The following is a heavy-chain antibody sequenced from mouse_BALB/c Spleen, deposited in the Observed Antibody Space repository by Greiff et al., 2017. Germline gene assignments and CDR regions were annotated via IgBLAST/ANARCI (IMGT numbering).Heavy chain of an antibody. CDR2: IWSGGST. Sequence: QVQLKESGPGLVQPSQSLSITCTVSGFSLTSYGVHWVRQSPGKGLEWLGVIWSGGSTDYNAAFISRLSISKDNSKSQVFFKMNSLQANDTAIYYCARDHYYGYVRYAMDYWGQGTSVTVSS. CDR3: ARDHYYGYVRYAMDY. J-gene: IGHJ4*01. V-gene: IGHV2-2*02. D-gene: IGHD1-2*01. CDR1: GFSLTSYG.